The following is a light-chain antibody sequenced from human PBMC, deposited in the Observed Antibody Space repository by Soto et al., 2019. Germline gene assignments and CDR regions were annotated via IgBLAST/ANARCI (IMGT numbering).Light chain of an antibody. CDR2: KAS. V-gene: IGKV1-5*03. CDR3: QQCYRYPWT. Sequence: DIQMTQSPSTLSASVGDRVTITCRASQSISSWLAWYQQKPGKAPKLLIYKASSLESGVPSRFSGSGSGTEFTLTISSLQPDDFATYYCQQCYRYPWTFGKGTKVEIK. CDR1: QSISSW. J-gene: IGKJ1*01.